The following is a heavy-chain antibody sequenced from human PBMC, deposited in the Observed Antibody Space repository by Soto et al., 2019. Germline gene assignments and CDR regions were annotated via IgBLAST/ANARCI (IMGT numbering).Heavy chain of an antibody. CDR1: GGSISSYY. Sequence: LALTCTVSGGSISSYYWSWIRQPAGKGLEWIGRIYTSGSTNYNPSLKSRVTMSVDTSKNQFSLKLSSVTAADTAVYYCARGPDYYGSGSYYNAWFDPWGQGTLVTVSS. CDR3: ARGPDYYGSGSYYNAWFDP. D-gene: IGHD3-10*01. J-gene: IGHJ5*02. CDR2: IYTSGST. V-gene: IGHV4-4*07.